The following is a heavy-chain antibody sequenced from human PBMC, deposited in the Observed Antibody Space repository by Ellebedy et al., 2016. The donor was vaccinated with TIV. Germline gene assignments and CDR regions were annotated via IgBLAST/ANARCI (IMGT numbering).Heavy chain of an antibody. CDR1: GGSISGYY. J-gene: IGHJ4*02. Sequence: GSLRLSXTVSGGSISGYYWSWLRQPAGKGLEWIGEINHSGSTNYSPSLKSRVTISVDTSKNQFSLKLSSVTAADTAVYYCARGQGRRKATDFWGQGTLVTVSS. V-gene: IGHV4-34*01. CDR2: INHSGST. D-gene: IGHD5-12*01. CDR3: ARGQGRRKATDF.